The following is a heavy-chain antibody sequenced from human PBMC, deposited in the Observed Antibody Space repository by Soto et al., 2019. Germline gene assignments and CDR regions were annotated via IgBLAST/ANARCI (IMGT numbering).Heavy chain of an antibody. CDR1: GGSFSGYY. CDR3: ARSIAAAGSKGIDY. V-gene: IGHV4-34*01. D-gene: IGHD6-13*01. Sequence: SETLSLTCAVYGGSFSGYYWSWIRQPPGKGLEWIGEINHSGSTNYNPSLKSRVTISVDTSKNQFSLKLSSVTAADTAVYYCARSIAAAGSKGIDYWGQGTLVTVSS. CDR2: INHSGST. J-gene: IGHJ4*02.